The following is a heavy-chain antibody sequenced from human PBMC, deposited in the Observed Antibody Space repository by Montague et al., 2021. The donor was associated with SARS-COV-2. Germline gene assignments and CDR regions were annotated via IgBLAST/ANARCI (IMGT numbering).Heavy chain of an antibody. CDR2: IYYSGTT. D-gene: IGHD1-26*01. V-gene: IGHV4-39*01. CDR3: ERLGGAPRLNTGLDH. Sequence: SETLSLTCTVSGGSISSSDSYWIWIRQPPGKGLEWIRYIYYSGTTYYNPSLKSRITIAVDTSKNQFSLNLISVTAADTAVYSCERLGGAPRLNTGLDHWGQGTLVTVSS. CDR1: GGSISSSDSY. J-gene: IGHJ4*02.